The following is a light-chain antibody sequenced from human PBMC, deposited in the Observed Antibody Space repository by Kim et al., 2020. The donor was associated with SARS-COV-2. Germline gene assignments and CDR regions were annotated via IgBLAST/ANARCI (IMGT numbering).Light chain of an antibody. CDR1: QTLTSNY. J-gene: IGKJ5*01. CDR2: GAS. V-gene: IGKV3-20*01. Sequence: EIVLTQSPGTLSLSPGERATLSCRASQTLTSNYLAWYQQKPGQAPRLLIYGASSRATGIPDRFSGSGSGTDFTLTISRLEPEDFTVYYCQQYASSPITFGQGTRLEIK. CDR3: QQYASSPIT.